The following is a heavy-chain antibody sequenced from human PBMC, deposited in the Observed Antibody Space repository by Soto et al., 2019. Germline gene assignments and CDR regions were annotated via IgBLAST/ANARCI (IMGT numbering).Heavy chain of an antibody. CDR2: INPNTSAT. CDR1: GYIFTGYF. V-gene: IGHV1-2*02. J-gene: IGHJ3*02. Sequence: GASVKVSCKASGYIFTGYFIQWLRQAPGQGLEWMGWINPNTSATNYAQKFQGRVTMTRDTSLGAAYMELTSLRPDDTALYYCARGWIGDLNDAFDIWGQGTMVTVSS. CDR3: ARGWIGDLNDAFDI. D-gene: IGHD2-2*03.